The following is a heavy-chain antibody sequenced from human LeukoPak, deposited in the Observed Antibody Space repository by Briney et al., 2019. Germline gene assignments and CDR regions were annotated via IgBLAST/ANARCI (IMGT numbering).Heavy chain of an antibody. J-gene: IGHJ2*01. Sequence: GGSLRLSCAASGFTFSSYAMSWVRQAPGKGLEWVSGISGSGGNTYNIDSVKGRLTISRDNSKNTLYLQMNSLRAEDTAVYYCAKARRVVISTFEGGEDLGWFFGLWGRGTLVTVSS. CDR2: ISGSGGNT. D-gene: IGHD2-21*01. V-gene: IGHV3-23*01. CDR1: GFTFSSYA. CDR3: AKARRVVISTFEGGEDLGWFFGL.